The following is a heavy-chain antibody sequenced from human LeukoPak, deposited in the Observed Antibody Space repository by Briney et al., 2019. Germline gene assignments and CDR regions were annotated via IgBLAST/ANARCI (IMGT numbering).Heavy chain of an antibody. CDR1: GYTFADYY. D-gene: IGHD6-19*01. J-gene: IGHJ3*02. Sequence: ASVKISCKVSGYTFADYYMHWVQQAPGKGLEWMGLVDPEDGETIYAEKFQGRVTITADTSTDTAYMELSSLRSEDTAVYYRATEGLIAVAGTVAFDIWGQGTMVTVSS. CDR3: ATEGLIAVAGTVAFDI. CDR2: VDPEDGET. V-gene: IGHV1-69-2*01.